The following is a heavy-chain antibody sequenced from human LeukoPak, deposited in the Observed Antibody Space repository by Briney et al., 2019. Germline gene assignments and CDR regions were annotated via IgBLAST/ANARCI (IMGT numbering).Heavy chain of an antibody. D-gene: IGHD3-3*01. Sequence: GASVKVSCKASGYTFTGYYMHWVRQAPGQGLEWMGRINPNSGGTNYAQKFQGRVTMTRDTSISTAYMELSRLRSDDTAVYYCARGAPRYDFWSGYYTEVDYWGQGTLDTVSS. V-gene: IGHV1-2*06. J-gene: IGHJ4*02. CDR3: ARGAPRYDFWSGYYTEVDY. CDR1: GYTFTGYY. CDR2: INPNSGGT.